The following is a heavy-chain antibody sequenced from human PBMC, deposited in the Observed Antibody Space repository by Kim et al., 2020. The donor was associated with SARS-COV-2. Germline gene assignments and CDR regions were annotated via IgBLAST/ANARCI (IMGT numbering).Heavy chain of an antibody. J-gene: IGHJ4*02. CDR1: GFTFSSHS. V-gene: IGHV3-21*01. Sequence: GGSLRLSCAASGFTFSSHSMNWVRQAPGKGLEWVSSISSSSSYIYYADSVKGRFTISRDNAKNSLYLQMNSLRAEDTAVYYCARDFYDYVWGSYRQTSPNDYWGQGTLVTVSS. D-gene: IGHD3-16*02. CDR2: ISSSSSYI. CDR3: ARDFYDYVWGSYRQTSPNDY.